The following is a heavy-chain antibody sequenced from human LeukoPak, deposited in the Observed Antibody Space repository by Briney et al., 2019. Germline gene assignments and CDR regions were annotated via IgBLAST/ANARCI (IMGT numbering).Heavy chain of an antibody. D-gene: IGHD1-1*01. CDR1: GYTFTSYG. V-gene: IGHV1-18*01. CDR3: ARGHNPDYYYYYYMDV. CDR2: ISAYNGNT. J-gene: IGHJ6*03. Sequence: ASVKVSCKASGYTFTSYGISWVRQAPGQGLEWMGWISAYNGNTNYAQKLQGRVTMTTDTSTSTAYMELRSLRSDDTAVYYCARGHNPDYYYYYYMDVWGKGTTVTVSS.